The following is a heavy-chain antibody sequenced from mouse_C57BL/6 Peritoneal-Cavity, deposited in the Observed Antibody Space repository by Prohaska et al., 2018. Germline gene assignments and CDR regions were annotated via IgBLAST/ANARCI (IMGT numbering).Heavy chain of an antibody. CDR2: IFPGSGST. CDR1: GYTFTDYY. Sequence: QVQLQQSGPELVKPGASVRISCKASGYTFTDYYINWVKQRPEQGLEWIGWIFPGSGSTYYNEKFKGKATLTVDKSSSTAYMLLSSLTSEDSAVYFCARGQFITTVVAFDYWGQGTTLTVSS. V-gene: IGHV1-75*01. D-gene: IGHD1-1*01. J-gene: IGHJ2*01. CDR3: ARGQFITTVVAFDY.